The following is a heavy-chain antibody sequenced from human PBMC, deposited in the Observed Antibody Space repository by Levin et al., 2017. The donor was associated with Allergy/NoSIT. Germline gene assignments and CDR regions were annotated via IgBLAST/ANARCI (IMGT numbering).Heavy chain of an antibody. V-gene: IGHV4-34*01. Sequence: TPGGSLRLSCAVYGGSFSGYYWSWIRQPPGKGLEWIGEINHSGSTNYNPSLKSRVTISVDTSKNQFSLKLSSVTAADTAVYYCARYYYDFWSGYRWYFDLWGRGTLVTVSS. D-gene: IGHD3-3*01. CDR3: ARYYYDFWSGYRWYFDL. CDR2: INHSGST. J-gene: IGHJ2*01. CDR1: GGSFSGYY.